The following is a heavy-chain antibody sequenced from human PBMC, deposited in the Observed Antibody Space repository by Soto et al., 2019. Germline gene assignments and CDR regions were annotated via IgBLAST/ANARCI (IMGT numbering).Heavy chain of an antibody. Sequence: SETLSLTCTVSGGSISSGAHYWGWIRQPPGKGLEWIGTIYYSGSTYYNPSLKSRLTISVDTSKNQFSLKLTSVTAADTAVYYCTTQGFGGLHGLVDVWGQGTTVTVSS. CDR1: GGSISSGAHY. V-gene: IGHV4-39*01. J-gene: IGHJ6*02. D-gene: IGHD3-10*01. CDR3: TTQGFGGLHGLVDV. CDR2: IYYSGST.